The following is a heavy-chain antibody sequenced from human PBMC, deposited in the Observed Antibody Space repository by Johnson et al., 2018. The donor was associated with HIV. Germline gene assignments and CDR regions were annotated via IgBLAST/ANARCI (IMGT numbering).Heavy chain of an antibody. Sequence: VQLVESGGGVVQPGRSLRLSCVASGFTFRNYGMHWVRQAPGKGLEWVAVISFDGSNKYYADSVKGRFSISRDNPKNTLYLQMNSLRAVDTAVYYCTRSTWARALLWFREHRDHAFDSWCQGTMVTVSS. CDR2: ISFDGSNK. V-gene: IGHV3-30*03. D-gene: IGHD3-10*01. CDR3: TRSTWARALLWFREHRDHAFDS. CDR1: GFTFRNYG. J-gene: IGHJ3*02.